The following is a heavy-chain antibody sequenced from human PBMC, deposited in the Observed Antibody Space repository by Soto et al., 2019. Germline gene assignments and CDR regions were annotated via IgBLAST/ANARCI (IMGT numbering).Heavy chain of an antibody. CDR1: GFTFSSYT. J-gene: IGHJ4*02. Sequence: GGSLRLSCAASGFTFSSYTLNWVRRAPGKGLEWVATSSDRRTGNTHYSDSVRGRFTLSRDYSRNILFLQMDSLRADDTALYYCTTWLTAHFDYWGRGTQVTVSS. V-gene: IGHV3-23*01. CDR2: SSDRRTGNT. CDR3: TTWLTAHFDY. D-gene: IGHD2-21*02.